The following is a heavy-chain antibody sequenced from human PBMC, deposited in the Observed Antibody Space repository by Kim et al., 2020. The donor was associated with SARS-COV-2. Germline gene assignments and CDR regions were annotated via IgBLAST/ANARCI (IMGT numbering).Heavy chain of an antibody. J-gene: IGHJ3*02. V-gene: IGHV3-23*01. CDR1: GFTFNNYA. CDR3: AKDDMWVKFTSGASNTGNDAFDN. D-gene: IGHD1-26*01. CDR2: ICGSGGAT. Sequence: GGSLRLSCAASGFTFNNYAMGWVRQAPGKGLEWVSTICGSGGATYYANSVRGRFTISRDSSKNTLFLQMNSLRAEDTAVYYCAKDDMWVKFTSGASNTGNDAFDNWGQGTMVTVSS.